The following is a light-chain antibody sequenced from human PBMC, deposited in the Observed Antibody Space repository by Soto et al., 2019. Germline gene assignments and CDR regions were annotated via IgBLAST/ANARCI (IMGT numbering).Light chain of an antibody. CDR1: QSISDW. J-gene: IGKJ1*01. CDR2: DAS. Sequence: DIQMTQSPSTLSASVGDRVTIICRASQSISDWLAWYQQKPGKAPKLLIYDASSLKSGVPSRFSGSGSGTEFTLTISSLQPDDFATYYCQQYNSYSFGQGTKVDIK. CDR3: QQYNSYS. V-gene: IGKV1-5*02.